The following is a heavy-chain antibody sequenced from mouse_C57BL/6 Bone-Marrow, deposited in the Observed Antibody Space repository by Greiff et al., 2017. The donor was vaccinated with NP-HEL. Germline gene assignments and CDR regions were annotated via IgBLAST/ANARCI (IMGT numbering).Heavy chain of an antibody. V-gene: IGHV1-55*01. CDR1: GYTFTSYW. Sequence: QVQLQQPGAELVKPGASVKLSCKASGYTFTSYWIPWVKQRPGQGLEWMGVIYPGGGCTNYNEKFKSKATLTVDTSSCTAYMQLSSQTSEDSAVYYCARSDYYGKDYWGQGTTLTVSS. CDR3: ARSDYYGKDY. J-gene: IGHJ2*01. D-gene: IGHD1-1*01. CDR2: IYPGGGCT.